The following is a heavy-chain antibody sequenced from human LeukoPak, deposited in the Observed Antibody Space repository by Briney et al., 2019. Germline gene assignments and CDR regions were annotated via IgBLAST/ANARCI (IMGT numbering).Heavy chain of an antibody. CDR2: IIPILGIA. J-gene: IGHJ2*01. CDR3: ARSRGAAAGSYWYFDL. D-gene: IGHD6-13*01. Sequence: SVKVSCKASGGTFSSYTISWVRQAPGQGLEWMGRIIPILGIANYAQKFQGRVTITADKSTSTAYMELSSLRSEDTAVYYCARSRGAAAGSYWYFDLWGRGTLVTVSS. CDR1: GGTFSSYT. V-gene: IGHV1-69*02.